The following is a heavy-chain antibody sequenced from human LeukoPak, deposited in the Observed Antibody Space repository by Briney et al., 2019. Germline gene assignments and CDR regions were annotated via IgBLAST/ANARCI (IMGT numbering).Heavy chain of an antibody. J-gene: IGHJ4*02. CDR2: IREDGTEK. CDR1: GFTFSGAW. V-gene: IGHV3-7*01. D-gene: IGHD7-27*01. CDR3: ARHVGISF. Sequence: GGSLRLSCTASGFTFSGAWMTWVRQAPGKGLEWVANIREDGTEKNYVDSVKGRFTISRDNAKNSLFLQMNNLRDDDTAIYYCARHVGISFWGQGTQVTVSS.